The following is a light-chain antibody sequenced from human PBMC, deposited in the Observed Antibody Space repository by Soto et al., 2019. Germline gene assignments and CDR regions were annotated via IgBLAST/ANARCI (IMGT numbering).Light chain of an antibody. Sequence: EVVLTQSPGTMSLSPGERATLSCRASQSVSSSYLAWYQQKPGQAPRLLIYAASSMATGIPDRFSGSGSGTDFTLTISRLEHEDFAVYYCQQYGTSPQGFGPGTKVDIK. CDR2: AAS. V-gene: IGKV3-20*01. J-gene: IGKJ3*01. CDR1: QSVSSSY. CDR3: QQYGTSPQG.